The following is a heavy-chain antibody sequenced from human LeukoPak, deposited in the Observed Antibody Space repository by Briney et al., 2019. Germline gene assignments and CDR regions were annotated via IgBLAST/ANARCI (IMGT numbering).Heavy chain of an antibody. CDR2: ISGSGDTT. CDR1: RFTFSSYE. V-gene: IGHV3-23*01. CDR3: ARAADWLAADYIDY. Sequence: GGSLRLSCAASRFTFSSYEMSWVRQAPGKGLEWVSDISGSGDTTSYADSVKGRFTISRDNSKNTLDLQMSSLRVEDTAVYYCARAADWLAADYIDYWGQGTLVTVSS. D-gene: IGHD3-9*01. J-gene: IGHJ4*02.